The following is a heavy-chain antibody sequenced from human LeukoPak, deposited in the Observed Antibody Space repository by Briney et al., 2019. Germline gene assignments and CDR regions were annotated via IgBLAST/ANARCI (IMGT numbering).Heavy chain of an antibody. Sequence: PGGSLRLSCAASGFTFSSYAMTWVRQAPGKGLEWVSGISGSGGDTYNAHSVKGRFTISRDNSKNTLYLQMNSLRAEDTAVYYCAKGGGLYDILTSYYYYGMDVWGQGTTVTVSS. CDR2: ISGSGGDT. J-gene: IGHJ6*02. D-gene: IGHD3-9*01. CDR1: GFTFSSYA. V-gene: IGHV3-23*01. CDR3: AKGGGLYDILTSYYYYGMDV.